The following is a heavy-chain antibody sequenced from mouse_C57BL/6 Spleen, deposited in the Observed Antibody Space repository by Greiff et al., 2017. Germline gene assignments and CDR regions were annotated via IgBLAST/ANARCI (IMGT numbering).Heavy chain of an antibody. J-gene: IGHJ3*01. CDR2: ISYDGSN. CDR3: ARDRSLLRYQAWFAY. V-gene: IGHV3-6*01. CDR1: GYSITSGYY. Sequence: DVKLVESGPGLVKPSQSLSLTCSVTGYSITSGYYWNWIRQFPGNKLEWMGYISYDGSNNYNPSLKNRISITRDTSKNQFFLKLNSVTTEDTATYYCARDRSLLRYQAWFAYWGQGTLVTVAA. D-gene: IGHD1-1*01.